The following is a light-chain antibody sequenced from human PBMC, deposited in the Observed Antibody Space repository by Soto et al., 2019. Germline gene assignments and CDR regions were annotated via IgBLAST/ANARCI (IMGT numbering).Light chain of an antibody. CDR1: QSVSSSY. Sequence: EIVLTQSPGTLYLSTGERATLSCRASQSVSSSYLGWYQQKPGQAPRLLVYGASSRATGIPDRFSGSGSGTDFSLTISRLEPEDFAVYYCQQYGSSPWTFGQGTKVELK. V-gene: IGKV3-20*01. CDR2: GAS. CDR3: QQYGSSPWT. J-gene: IGKJ1*01.